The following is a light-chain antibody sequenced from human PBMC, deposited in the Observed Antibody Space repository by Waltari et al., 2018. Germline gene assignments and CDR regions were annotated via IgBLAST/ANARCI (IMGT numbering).Light chain of an antibody. CDR1: SSDLGTYDF. V-gene: IGLV2-14*02. Sequence: QSALTQPASVSGSPGQSLTISCAGSSSDLGTYDFVTWYQQLPGTVPKLILFDGNKRPSGISARFSGSKSGNTASLTISGLLPEDEADYFCLSDTTSYTWLFGGGTRVTVL. J-gene: IGLJ3*02. CDR3: LSDTTSYTWL. CDR2: DGN.